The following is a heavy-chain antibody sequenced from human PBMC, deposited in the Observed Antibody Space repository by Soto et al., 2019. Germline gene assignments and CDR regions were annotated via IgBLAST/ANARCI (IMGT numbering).Heavy chain of an antibody. CDR1: GGSISSGDYYW. D-gene: IGHD3-22*01. CDR2: VNNDASHT. J-gene: IGHJ4*02. V-gene: IGHV3-74*03. CDR3: GRDGQYESSGCYDF. Sequence: LSLTCTVSGGSISSGDYYWMHWVRQAPGKGLEWVSRVNNDASHTAYADSVLGRFTISRDNAKNTLYLQMHSLRGDDTAVYYCGRDGQYESSGCYDFWGQGTLVTVYS.